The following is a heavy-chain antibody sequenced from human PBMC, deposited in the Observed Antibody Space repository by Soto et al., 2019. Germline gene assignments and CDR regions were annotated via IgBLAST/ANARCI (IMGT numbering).Heavy chain of an antibody. CDR3: ARDYDFWSGPQRKSAFDI. Sequence: KPSETLSLTCTVSGGSISSYYWSWIRRPPGKGLEWIGYIYYSGSTNYNPSLKSRVTISVDTSKNQFSLKLSSVTAADTAVYYCARDYDFWSGPQRKSAFDIWGQGTMVT. J-gene: IGHJ3*02. V-gene: IGHV4-59*01. D-gene: IGHD3-3*01. CDR1: GGSISSYY. CDR2: IYYSGST.